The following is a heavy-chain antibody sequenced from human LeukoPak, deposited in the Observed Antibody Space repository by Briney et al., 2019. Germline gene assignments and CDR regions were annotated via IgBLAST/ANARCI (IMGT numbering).Heavy chain of an antibody. CDR3: AKAVDLATISVDI. J-gene: IGHJ3*02. CDR1: GFTFSSYS. Sequence: GGSLRLSCAASGFTFSSYSMNWVRQAPGKGLEWVSGISGSGVYTYYADSVKGRFTISRDNSKNTLYLVMNSLRVDDTAVYYCAKAVDLATISVDIWGQGTMVTVSS. D-gene: IGHD5-24*01. CDR2: ISGSGVYT. V-gene: IGHV3-23*01.